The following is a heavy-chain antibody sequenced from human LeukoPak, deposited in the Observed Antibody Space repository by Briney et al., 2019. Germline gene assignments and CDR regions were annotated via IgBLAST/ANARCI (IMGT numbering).Heavy chain of an antibody. Sequence: SETLSLTCAVYGGSFSGYYWSWIRQPPGKGLEWIGEINHSGSTNYNPSLKSRVTISVDTSKNQFSLKLSSVTAADTAVYYCARNYYDILTGSGPYYYYYYMDVWGKGTTVTISS. J-gene: IGHJ6*03. CDR1: GGSFSGYY. CDR2: INHSGST. D-gene: IGHD3-9*01. V-gene: IGHV4-34*01. CDR3: ARNYYDILTGSGPYYYYYYMDV.